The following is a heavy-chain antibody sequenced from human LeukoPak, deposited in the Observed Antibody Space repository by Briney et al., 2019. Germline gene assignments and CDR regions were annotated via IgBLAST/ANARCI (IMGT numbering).Heavy chain of an antibody. V-gene: IGHV4-34*01. CDR2: INHSGST. D-gene: IGHD2-21*01. CDR3: ARVPLWRGAFDI. J-gene: IGHJ3*02. CDR1: GGSFSGYY. Sequence: PSETLSLTCAVYGGSFSGYYWSWIRQPPGKGLEWIGEINHSGSTNYNPSLKSRVTISVDTSKNQFSLKLSSVTAADTAVYYCARVPLWRGAFDIWGHGTMVTVSS.